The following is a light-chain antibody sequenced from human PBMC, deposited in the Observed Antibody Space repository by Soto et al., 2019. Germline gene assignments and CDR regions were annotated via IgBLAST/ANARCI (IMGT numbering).Light chain of an antibody. CDR1: QSVSRSY. J-gene: IGKJ2*01. Sequence: EIVLTQSPDTLSLSPGERGTLSCRASQSVSRSYLAWYQQKPGQPPRLLIYDASTRATGIPDRFSGSGSGTDFTLTISRLEPEDFSVYYCQQHGQSPHTFGQGTKLDIK. CDR3: QQHGQSPHT. CDR2: DAS. V-gene: IGKV3-20*01.